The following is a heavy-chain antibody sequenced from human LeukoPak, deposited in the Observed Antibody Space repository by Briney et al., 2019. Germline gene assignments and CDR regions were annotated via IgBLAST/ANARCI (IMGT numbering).Heavy chain of an antibody. CDR1: GFTFNNYN. D-gene: IGHD1-26*01. J-gene: IGHJ6*03. CDR3: TRDPYSGNYGNYYYYYMDV. Sequence: GGSLRLSCAASGFTFNNYNMNWVRQAPGKALEWVSSITSSGAYIFYADSVKGRFTISRDNAKDSLYLQMNSLGPEDTAVYYCTRDPYSGNYGNYYYYYMDVWGKGPTVTISS. V-gene: IGHV3-21*01. CDR2: ITSSGAYI.